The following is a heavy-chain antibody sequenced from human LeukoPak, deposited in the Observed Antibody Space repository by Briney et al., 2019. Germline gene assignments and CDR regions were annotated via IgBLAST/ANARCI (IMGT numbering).Heavy chain of an antibody. CDR2: INHTGST. D-gene: IGHD5-24*01. Sequence: IGEINHTGSTNYNPSLKSRVTISVDTSKNQFSLKLSSVTAADTAVYYCARQGDGYNLGLNYWGQGTLVTVSS. J-gene: IGHJ4*02. V-gene: IGHV4-34*13. CDR3: ARQGDGYNLGLNY.